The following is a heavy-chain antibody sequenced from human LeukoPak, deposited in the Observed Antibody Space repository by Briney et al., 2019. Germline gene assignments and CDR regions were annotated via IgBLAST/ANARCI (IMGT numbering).Heavy chain of an antibody. CDR2: ISYDGSNK. Sequence: PGGSLRLSCAASGFTFSSYGMHWVRQAPGKGLEWVAVISYDGSNKYYADSVRGRFTISRDNSKFTLYMQMNSLRAEDTAVYYCARVRAGYCTSTSCYTGMDVWGQGTTVTVSS. CDR1: GFTFSSYG. D-gene: IGHD2-2*01. J-gene: IGHJ6*02. CDR3: ARVRAGYCTSTSCYTGMDV. V-gene: IGHV3-30*03.